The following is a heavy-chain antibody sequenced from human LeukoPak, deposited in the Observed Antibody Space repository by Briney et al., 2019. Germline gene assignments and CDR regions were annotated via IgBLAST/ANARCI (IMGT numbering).Heavy chain of an antibody. J-gene: IGHJ5*02. CDR1: GFTFSTYW. CDR2: INPDGRTI. CDR3: ARVATGAYWFDP. Sequence: GGSLRLSCAASGFTFSTYWMHWVRQVPEGGLVWVSRINPDGRTITYADSVKGRITISRDNAKDTLYLQMNSLRAEDSAVYYCARVATGAYWFDPWGQGTLVTVSS. V-gene: IGHV3-74*01.